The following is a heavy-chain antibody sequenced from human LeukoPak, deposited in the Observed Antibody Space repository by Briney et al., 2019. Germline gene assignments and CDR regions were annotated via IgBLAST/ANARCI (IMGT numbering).Heavy chain of an antibody. V-gene: IGHV4-59*01. J-gene: IGHJ5*02. Sequence: SETLSLTCTVSGGSIGSYYWSWIMQPPGKGLEWIGYIYYSGSTNYNPSLKSRVTISVDTSKNQFSLKLSSVTAADTAVYYCAKQQLVGGGWFDPWGQGTLVTVSS. D-gene: IGHD6-13*01. CDR2: IYYSGST. CDR3: AKQQLVGGGWFDP. CDR1: GGSIGSYY.